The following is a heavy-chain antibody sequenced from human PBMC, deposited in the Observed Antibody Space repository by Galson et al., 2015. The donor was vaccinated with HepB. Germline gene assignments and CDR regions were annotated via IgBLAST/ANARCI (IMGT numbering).Heavy chain of an antibody. Sequence: SLRLSCAASGFTFSSYAMHWVRQAPGKGLEWVAVISYDGSNKYYADSVKGRFTISRDNSKNTLYLQMNSLRAEDTAVYYCAREGIQLWVCAFDIWGQGTMVTVSS. D-gene: IGHD5-18*01. CDR3: AREGIQLWVCAFDI. V-gene: IGHV3-30-3*01. CDR2: ISYDGSNK. J-gene: IGHJ3*02. CDR1: GFTFSSYA.